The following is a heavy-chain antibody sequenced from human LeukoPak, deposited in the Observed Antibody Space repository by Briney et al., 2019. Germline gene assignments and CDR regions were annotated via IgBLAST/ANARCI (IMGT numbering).Heavy chain of an antibody. CDR2: VHHSGGT. Sequence: TSETLSLTCTVSGGSITSNHWSWVRQPPGKGLEWIGQVHHSGGTSYNPSLRSRVTISIDKSENQFSLKLNSVTAADTAVYYCARHGGHYQSDDWGQGTLVTVSS. V-gene: IGHV4-4*02. D-gene: IGHD2-21*01. J-gene: IGHJ4*02. CDR3: ARHGGHYQSDD. CDR1: GGSITSNH.